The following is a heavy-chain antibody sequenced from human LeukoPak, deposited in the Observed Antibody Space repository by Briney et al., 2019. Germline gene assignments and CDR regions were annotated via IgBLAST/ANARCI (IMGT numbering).Heavy chain of an antibody. CDR3: ARGVSLVVQTTYFDY. CDR2: ISAYNGNT. CDR1: GYTFTDFG. V-gene: IGHV1-18*01. Sequence: ASVKVPCKASGYTFTDFGVSWVRQAPGQGLEWMGWISAYNGNTNHAQKLQGRVTMSTDTSTSTAYMELRSLRSDDTAVYYCARGVSLVVQTTYFDYWGQGTLVTVSS. J-gene: IGHJ4*02. D-gene: IGHD4/OR15-4a*01.